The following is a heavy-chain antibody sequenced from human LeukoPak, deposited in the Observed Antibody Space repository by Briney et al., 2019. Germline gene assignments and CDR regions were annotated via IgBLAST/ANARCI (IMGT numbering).Heavy chain of an antibody. D-gene: IGHD2/OR15-2a*01. CDR3: ARHPSGNSNSWSDY. CDR2: IYPGDSDT. CDR1: GYTFTNYW. Sequence: GESLKISCKGSGYTFTNYWIAWVRQMPRKGLEWMGIIYPGDSDTRYSPSFHGQVTLSVDKSISTAYLQWSSLKASDAAMYYCARHPSGNSNSWSDYWGQGTLVTVSS. V-gene: IGHV5-51*01. J-gene: IGHJ4*02.